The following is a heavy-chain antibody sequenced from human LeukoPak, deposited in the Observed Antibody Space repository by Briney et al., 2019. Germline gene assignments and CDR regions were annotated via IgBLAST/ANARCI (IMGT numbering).Heavy chain of an antibody. CDR2: IYYSGST. D-gene: IGHD3-22*01. CDR1: GGFISSHY. Sequence: PSETLSLTCTVSGGFISSHYWSWTRQPPGKGLEWIGYIYYSGSTNYNPSLKSRVTISVDTSKNQFSLKLSSVTAADTAVYYCARVSDYYDSSGFDYWGQGTLVTVSS. CDR3: ARVSDYYDSSGFDY. V-gene: IGHV4-59*11. J-gene: IGHJ4*02.